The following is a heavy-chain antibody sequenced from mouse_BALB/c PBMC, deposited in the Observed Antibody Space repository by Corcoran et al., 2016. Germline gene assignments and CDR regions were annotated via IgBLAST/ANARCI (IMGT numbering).Heavy chain of an antibody. CDR2: IDPFNGGT. CDR1: GYSFTSYY. Sequence: EIQLQQSGPELTKPGASVKISCKASGYSFTSYYMHWVKQSHGKSLEWIGYIDPFNGGTSYNQKFKGKATLTVDKSSSTAYMHLSSLTSEDSAVYYGARGRDRYAMDYWGQGTSVTVSS. CDR3: ARGRDRYAMDY. J-gene: IGHJ4*01. V-gene: IGHV1S135*01.